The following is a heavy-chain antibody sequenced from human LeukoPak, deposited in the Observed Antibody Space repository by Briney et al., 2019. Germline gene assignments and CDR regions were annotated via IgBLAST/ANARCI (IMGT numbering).Heavy chain of an antibody. V-gene: IGHV4-59*08. CDR2: IYYSGST. D-gene: IGHD4-17*01. J-gene: IGHJ4*02. CDR3: ARHFYDDYHYFDY. CDR1: GDSISGYY. Sequence: SETLSLTCTVSGDSISGYYWSWIRQPPGKGLEWIGYIYYSGSTNYNPSLKSRVTISVDTSKNQFSLKLSSVTAADTAVYYCARHFYDDYHYFDYWGQGTLVTVSS.